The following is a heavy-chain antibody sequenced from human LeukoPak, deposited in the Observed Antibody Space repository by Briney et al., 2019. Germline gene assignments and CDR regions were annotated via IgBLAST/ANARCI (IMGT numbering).Heavy chain of an antibody. Sequence: PGGSLRLSCAASGFTFNSFEMNWVRQAPGKGLEWVSYISITGITIYYADSVKGRFTISRDNAKNSLYLQMNSLRAEDTALYYCARGGITIFGVVSYMDVWGKGTTVTVSS. V-gene: IGHV3-48*03. J-gene: IGHJ6*03. CDR3: ARGGITIFGVVSYMDV. CDR1: GFTFNSFE. D-gene: IGHD3-3*01. CDR2: ISITGITI.